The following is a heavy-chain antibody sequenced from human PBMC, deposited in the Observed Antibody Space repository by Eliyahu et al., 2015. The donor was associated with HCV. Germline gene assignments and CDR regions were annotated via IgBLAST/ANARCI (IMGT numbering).Heavy chain of an antibody. J-gene: IGHJ4*02. CDR1: GFTFTTYG. CDR2: ISYDGSQK. Sequence: QVQLVESGGGVVQPGXSLRXSCAASGFTFTTYGMHWVRQAPGKGLEWVALISYDGSQKFYADSVKGRFTISRDNSKNTLYLQMSSLRAEDTAVYYCAKGDNVLFDYWGQGTLLTVSS. CDR3: AKGDNVLFDY. V-gene: IGHV3-30*18. D-gene: IGHD3-10*01.